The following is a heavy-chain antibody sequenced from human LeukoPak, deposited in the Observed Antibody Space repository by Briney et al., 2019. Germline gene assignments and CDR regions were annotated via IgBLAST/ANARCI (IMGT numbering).Heavy chain of an antibody. J-gene: IGHJ1*01. V-gene: IGHV3-21*01. CDR3: ATQGEHSYDSNRSGYFQH. CDR1: GFTFSSYS. D-gene: IGHD3-22*01. CDR2: ISGDSRYI. Sequence: PGGSLRLSCAASGFTFSSYSMNWVRQAPGKGLEWVSAISGDSRYIYYADSVRGRFTISRDNAENSLYLQMNSLRAEDAAVYYCATQGEHSYDSNRSGYFQHWGQGTLVTVSS.